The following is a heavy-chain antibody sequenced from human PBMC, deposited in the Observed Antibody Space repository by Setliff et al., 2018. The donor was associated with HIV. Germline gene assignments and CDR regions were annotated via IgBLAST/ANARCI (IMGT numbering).Heavy chain of an antibody. CDR1: GGSISSHY. D-gene: IGHD5-18*01. CDR2: IYYSGST. Sequence: SETLSLTCTVSGGSISSHYWSWIRQPPGKGLEWIGYIYYSGSTNYNPSLKSRVTISVDTSKNQFSLKLSSVTAADTAVYYCARDGPRGYSYGPGGYFDYWGQGTLVTVTS. CDR3: ARDGPRGYSYGPGGYFDY. J-gene: IGHJ4*02. V-gene: IGHV4-59*11.